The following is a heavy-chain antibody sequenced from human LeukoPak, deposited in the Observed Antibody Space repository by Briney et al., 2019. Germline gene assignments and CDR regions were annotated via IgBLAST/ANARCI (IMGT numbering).Heavy chain of an antibody. D-gene: IGHD7-27*01. Sequence: PSETLSLTCTVSGGSISSSSYYWGWIRQPPGKGLEWIGSIYYSGSTYYNPSLKSRVTISVDTSKNQFSLKLSSVTAADTAVYYCARSGVETHWGAPFDYWGQGTLVTVSS. J-gene: IGHJ4*02. CDR3: ARSGVETHWGAPFDY. CDR1: GGSISSSSYY. CDR2: IYYSGST. V-gene: IGHV4-39*07.